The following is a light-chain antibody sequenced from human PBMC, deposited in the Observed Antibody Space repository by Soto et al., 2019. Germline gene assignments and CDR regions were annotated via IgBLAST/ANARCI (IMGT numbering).Light chain of an antibody. V-gene: IGKV3-20*01. CDR1: QSVSSSY. CDR3: QQYGSSPLT. Sequence: EIVLTQSPGTLSLSPGERATLSCRASQSVSSSYLAWYQQKPGQAPRLLIYGASSRATGIPDRFSGSGSGTDFTLSISRLEPEDFAVYFCQQYGSSPLTFGGGLKVEIK. CDR2: GAS. J-gene: IGKJ4*01.